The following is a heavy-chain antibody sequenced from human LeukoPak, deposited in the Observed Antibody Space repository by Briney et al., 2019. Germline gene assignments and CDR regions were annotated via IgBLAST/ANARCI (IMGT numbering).Heavy chain of an antibody. D-gene: IGHD6-19*01. CDR1: GFTFSSYS. Sequence: GGSLRPSCAASGFTFSSYSMNWVRQAPGKGLEWVSSISSSRSYIYYADSVKGRFTICRDNAKNSLYLQMNSLRAEDTAVYYCARDLEGQWLVEGGYFDYWGQGTLVTVSS. J-gene: IGHJ4*02. CDR2: ISSSRSYI. V-gene: IGHV3-21*01. CDR3: ARDLEGQWLVEGGYFDY.